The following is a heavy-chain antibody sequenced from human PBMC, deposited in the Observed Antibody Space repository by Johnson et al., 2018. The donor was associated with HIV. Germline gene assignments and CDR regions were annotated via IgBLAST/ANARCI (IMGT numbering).Heavy chain of an antibody. CDR2: INWNGGTP. V-gene: IGHV3-74*02. CDR1: GFTFSSYW. J-gene: IGHJ3*02. CDR3: TTWTYYGAFDI. D-gene: IGHD1-26*01. Sequence: VQVVESGGGLVQPGGSLRLSCAASGFTFSSYWMHWVRQAPGKGLEWVSGINWNGGTPGSADSVKNRFTISRDNAKNTLYLQMNSLKTEDTAVYYCTTWTYYGAFDIWGQGTMVTVSS.